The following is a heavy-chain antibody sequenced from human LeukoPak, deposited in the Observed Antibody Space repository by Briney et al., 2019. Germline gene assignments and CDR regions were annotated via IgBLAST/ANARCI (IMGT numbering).Heavy chain of an antibody. D-gene: IGHD5-18*01. CDR2: IHYSGST. CDR1: GGSISSYY. V-gene: IGHV4-59*08. J-gene: IGHJ3*02. Sequence: SETLSLTCTVSGGSISSYYWSWIRQPPGKGLEWIGYIHYSGSTNYNPSLKSRVTISVDTSKNQFSLKLSSVTAADTAVYYCARPDPATGAFDIWGQGTMVTVSS. CDR3: ARPDPATGAFDI.